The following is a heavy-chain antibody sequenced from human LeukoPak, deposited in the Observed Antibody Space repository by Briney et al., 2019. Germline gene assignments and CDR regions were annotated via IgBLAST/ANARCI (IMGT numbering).Heavy chain of an antibody. D-gene: IGHD3-22*01. CDR1: GYTFTSYN. V-gene: IGHV1-8*01. CDR3: ARGYYYDSSGYYWFDH. Sequence: ASVKVSCKASGYTFTSYNINWVRQATGQGLEWMGWMNPNSGNTGYAQKFQGRVTMTRNTSISTAYMELSSLRSEDTAVYYCARGYYYDSSGYYWFDHWGQGTLVTVSS. CDR2: MNPNSGNT. J-gene: IGHJ5*02.